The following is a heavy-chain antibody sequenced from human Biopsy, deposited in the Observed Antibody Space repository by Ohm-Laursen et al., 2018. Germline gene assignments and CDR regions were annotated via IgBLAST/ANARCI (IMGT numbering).Heavy chain of an antibody. V-gene: IGHV3-9*01. J-gene: IGHJ4*02. Sequence: SLRLSCAASGFRFGDYAMHWVRQAPGKGLEWVSGISWNSDTIDHAVSVRGRFTISRDNAKNSLYLQMSSLRAEDTAFYYCAKEGPPKDYSSSFHSWGQGTLVTVSS. D-gene: IGHD6-13*01. CDR3: AKEGPPKDYSSSFHS. CDR2: ISWNSDTI. CDR1: GFRFGDYA.